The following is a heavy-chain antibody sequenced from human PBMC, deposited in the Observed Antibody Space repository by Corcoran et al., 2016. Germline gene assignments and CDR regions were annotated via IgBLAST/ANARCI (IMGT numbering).Heavy chain of an antibody. V-gene: IGHV3-53*01. CDR3: AIDSMVRGVSHYYYGMDV. D-gene: IGHD3-10*01. CDR1: GFTGSSNY. CDR2: IYSGGST. Sequence: EVQLVESGGGLIQPGGSLRLSCADSGFTGSSNYMNWVRQAPGKGLEWVSVIYSGGSTYYADSVKGRFTISRDNSKNTLYLQMNSLRAEDTAVYYCAIDSMVRGVSHYYYGMDVWGPGPTVTVSS. J-gene: IGHJ6*02.